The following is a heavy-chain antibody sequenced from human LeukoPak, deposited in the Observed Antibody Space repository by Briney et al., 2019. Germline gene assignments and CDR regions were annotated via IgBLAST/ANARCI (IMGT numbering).Heavy chain of an antibody. J-gene: IGHJ3*02. D-gene: IGHD1-1*01. CDR3: VRLQPNTGEWAFDI. CDR2: ISHGGTT. V-gene: IGHV4-59*07. Sequence: SDPLSLPCTLCRGPLNYYYWRWIRQPPGGGVEWIGYISHGGTTNHKPSLKSRVTISVDKTKNQLSLKLGSVTAADTAVYHCVRLQPNTGEWAFDIWGQGTLVTVS. CDR1: RGPLNYYY.